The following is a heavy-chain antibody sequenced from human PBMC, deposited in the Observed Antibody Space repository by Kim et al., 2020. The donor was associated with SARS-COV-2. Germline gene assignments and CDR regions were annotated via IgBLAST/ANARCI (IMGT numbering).Heavy chain of an antibody. CDR3: ARDSGQNFPPYYYYYGMDV. CDR2: IIPILGIA. J-gene: IGHJ6*02. D-gene: IGHD3-10*01. CDR1: GGTFSSYA. Sequence: SVKVSCKASGGTFSSYAISWVRQAPGQGLEWMGRIIPILGIANYAQKFQGRVTITADKSTSTAYMELSSLRSEDTAVYYCARDSGQNFPPYYYYYGMDVWGQGTTVTVSS. V-gene: IGHV1-69*04.